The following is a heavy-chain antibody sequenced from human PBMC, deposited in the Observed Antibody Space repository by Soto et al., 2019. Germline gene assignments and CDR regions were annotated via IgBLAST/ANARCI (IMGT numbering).Heavy chain of an antibody. CDR1: GYTFTGYC. Sequence: QGQLVQTGAEMKKPGASVKVSCEASGYTFTGYCMHWVRQAPGQGLEWMGWINPDSGDTNYAQKFEGKVTRTRTTSSSTVYMKLNRLRSDDTAVYYCASEKGFCSGADSYAGGSAGLGDWGQGTTVTVSS. V-gene: IGHV1-2*02. D-gene: IGHD2-15*01. CDR3: ASEKGFCSGADSYAGGSAGLGD. J-gene: IGHJ6*02. CDR2: INPDSGDT.